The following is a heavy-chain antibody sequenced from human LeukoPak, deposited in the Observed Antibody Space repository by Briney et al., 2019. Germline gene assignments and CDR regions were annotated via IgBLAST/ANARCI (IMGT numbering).Heavy chain of an antibody. J-gene: IGHJ4*02. Sequence: ASVKVSCKASGYTFTSYDINWVRQATGQGLEWMGWMNPNSGNTGYAQKLQGRVTITRNTSISTAYMELSSLRSEDTAVYYCARDRVSYSSSWGIYYFDYWGQGTLVTVSS. CDR2: MNPNSGNT. D-gene: IGHD6-13*01. CDR1: GYTFTSYD. V-gene: IGHV1-8*03. CDR3: ARDRVSYSSSWGIYYFDY.